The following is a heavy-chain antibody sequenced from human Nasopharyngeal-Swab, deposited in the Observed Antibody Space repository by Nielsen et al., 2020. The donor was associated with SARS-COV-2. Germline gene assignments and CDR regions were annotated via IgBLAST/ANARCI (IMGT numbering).Heavy chain of an antibody. D-gene: IGHD3-10*01. CDR2: ISGSGGSI. Sequence: GESLKISCATLGFTFSSYAMSWVRQAPGKGLEWVSTISGSGGSIYYADSVKGRFTISRDNSKNTLYLQMNSLRVEDTAVYYCTKTLRRGRYFDYWGQGTLVTVSS. V-gene: IGHV3-23*01. CDR3: TKTLRRGRYFDY. CDR1: GFTFSSYA. J-gene: IGHJ4*02.